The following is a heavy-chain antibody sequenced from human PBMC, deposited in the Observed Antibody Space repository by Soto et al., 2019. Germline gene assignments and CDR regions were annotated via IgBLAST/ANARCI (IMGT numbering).Heavy chain of an antibody. J-gene: IGHJ4*02. V-gene: IGHV3-21*01. CDR2: ISSTTNYI. Sequence: LRLSCAASGFTFTRYSMNWVRQAPGKGLEWVSSISSTTNYIYYADSMKGRFTVSRDNAKNSVYLEMNSLSAEDTAVYYCARESEDLTSKFDYWGQGTLVTVSS. CDR3: ARESEDLTSKFDY. CDR1: GFTFTRYS.